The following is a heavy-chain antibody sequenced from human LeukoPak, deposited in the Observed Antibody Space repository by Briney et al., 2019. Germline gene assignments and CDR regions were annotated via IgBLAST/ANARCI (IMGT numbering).Heavy chain of an antibody. Sequence: GGSLRLSCAASGFTFNNYWMHWVRQAPGKGLLWVSRINTDGSGTNYADSVRGRFTISRDNAKNTLYLQMSSLRADDTAVYYCASGLRWFDYWGHGTLVTASS. J-gene: IGHJ4*01. V-gene: IGHV3-74*01. D-gene: IGHD4-23*01. CDR3: ASGLRWFDY. CDR1: GFTFNNYW. CDR2: INTDGSGT.